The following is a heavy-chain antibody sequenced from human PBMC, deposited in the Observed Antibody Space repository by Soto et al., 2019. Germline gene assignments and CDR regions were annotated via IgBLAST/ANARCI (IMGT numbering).Heavy chain of an antibody. CDR2: IYPGDSDT. Sequence: PGESLKISCKGSGYSFTSYWIGWVRQMPGKGLEWMGIIYPGDSDTRYSPSFQGQVTISADKSISTAYLQWSSLKASDTAMYYCARQRHRRFGELSRSYDAFDIWGQGTMVTVSS. CDR3: ARQRHRRFGELSRSYDAFDI. D-gene: IGHD3-10*01. J-gene: IGHJ3*02. V-gene: IGHV5-51*01. CDR1: GYSFTSYW.